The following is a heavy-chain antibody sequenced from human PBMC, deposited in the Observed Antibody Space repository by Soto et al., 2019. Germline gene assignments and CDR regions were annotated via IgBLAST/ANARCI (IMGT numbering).Heavy chain of an antibody. CDR1: GFTFSSYG. Sequence: QVQLVESGGGVVQPGRSLRLSCAASGFTFSSYGMHWVRQAPGKGLEWVAVISYDGSNKYYADSVKGRFTISRDNSKNTLYLQMNSLRAEDTAVYYCAKDAVGAQGIFDYGGQGTLVTVSS. CDR3: AKDAVGAQGIFDY. J-gene: IGHJ4*02. V-gene: IGHV3-30*18. D-gene: IGHD3-16*01. CDR2: ISYDGSNK.